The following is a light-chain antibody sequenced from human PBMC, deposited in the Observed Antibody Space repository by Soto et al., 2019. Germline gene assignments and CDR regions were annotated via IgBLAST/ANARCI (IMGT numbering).Light chain of an antibody. V-gene: IGKV1-9*01. CDR1: QGISSY. CDR2: VAS. J-gene: IGKJ4*01. Sequence: DIQLTQSPSFLSASVGDRVTITCRASQGISSYLAWYQQKPGKAPKLLIYVASTLQSGVPSRFSGSRSGTEFTLTITSLQPEDCATYYCQQLNSYPLTFGGGTKVEIK. CDR3: QQLNSYPLT.